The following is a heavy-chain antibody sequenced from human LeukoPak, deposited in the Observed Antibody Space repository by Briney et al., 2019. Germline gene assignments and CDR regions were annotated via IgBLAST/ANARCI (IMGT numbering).Heavy chain of an antibody. J-gene: IGHJ6*03. V-gene: IGHV3-20*04. Sequence: GGSLRLSCAASGFTFDDYGMSWVRQAPGKGLEWVSGINWNGGSTGYADSVKGRFTISRDNAKNSLYLQMDSLRAEDTALYYCAREGGIVGAITGTYYYYMDVWGKGTTVTVSS. D-gene: IGHD1-26*01. CDR2: INWNGGST. CDR1: GFTFDDYG. CDR3: AREGGIVGAITGTYYYYMDV.